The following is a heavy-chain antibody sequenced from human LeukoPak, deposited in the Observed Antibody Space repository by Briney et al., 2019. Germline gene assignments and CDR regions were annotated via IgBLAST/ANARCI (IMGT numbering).Heavy chain of an antibody. CDR2: IIPTFGTA. Sequence: GSSVKVSCKASGGTFSSYAISWVRQAPGQGLEWMGRIIPTFGTANYAQKFQGRVTITTDESTSTAYMELSSLRSEDTAVYYCAVGYCSSTSCYVPGDYWGQGTLVTVSS. CDR3: AVGYCSSTSCYVPGDY. CDR1: GGTFSSYA. V-gene: IGHV1-69*05. J-gene: IGHJ4*02. D-gene: IGHD2-2*01.